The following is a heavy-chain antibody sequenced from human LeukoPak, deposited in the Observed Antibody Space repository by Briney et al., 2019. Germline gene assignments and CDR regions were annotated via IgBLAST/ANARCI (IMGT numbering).Heavy chain of an antibody. CDR3: ARDLRFDP. CDR1: GFTFSSYS. Sequence: GGSLRLSCAASGFTFSSYSMNWVRQAPGKGLEWVSYISSSSAIYYADSVKGRFTISRDNAKNSLYLQMNSLRDEDTAVYYCARDLRFDPWGQGTLVTVSS. J-gene: IGHJ5*02. V-gene: IGHV3-48*02. CDR2: ISSSSAI.